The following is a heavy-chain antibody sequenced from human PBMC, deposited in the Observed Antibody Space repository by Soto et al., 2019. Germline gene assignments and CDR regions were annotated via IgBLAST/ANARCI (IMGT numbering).Heavy chain of an antibody. D-gene: IGHD4-17*01. J-gene: IGHJ4*02. CDR1: GFTFSSYA. Sequence: HPGGSLRLSCAASGFTFSSYAMPWVRQAPGKGLEWVSGVSGTGGSAYYADSVKGRFTISRDKSTNTLYLHMKSLRAEDTAVYYCARGSAYSDYDLEYWGQGTLVTVSS. CDR3: ARGSAYSDYDLEY. CDR2: VSGTGGSA. V-gene: IGHV3-23*01.